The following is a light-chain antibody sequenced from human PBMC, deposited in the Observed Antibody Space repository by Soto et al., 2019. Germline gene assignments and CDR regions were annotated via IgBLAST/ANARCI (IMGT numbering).Light chain of an antibody. CDR1: QSVLYSSNNKNY. CDR2: WAS. J-gene: IGKJ1*01. Sequence: DIVMTQSPDSLAVSLGERASINCESSQSVLYSSNNKNYLAWYQQKPRQPPKLLIYWASTRESGVPDRFSGGGSGTDFTLTISSLQAEDVAVYYCQQYYSTPPTFGQGTKVEIK. V-gene: IGKV4-1*01. CDR3: QQYYSTPPT.